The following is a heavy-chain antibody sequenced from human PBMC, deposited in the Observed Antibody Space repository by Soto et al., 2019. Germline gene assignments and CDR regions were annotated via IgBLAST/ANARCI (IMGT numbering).Heavy chain of an antibody. Sequence: GGSLRLSCAASGFTFSSYAMSWVRQAPGKGLEWVSAISGTGDGSTYYADSVKGRFTISRDNSKNTLYLQMNSLRAEDTAVYYCARDSSNAFDIWGQGTMVTVSS. V-gene: IGHV3-23*01. J-gene: IGHJ3*02. CDR1: GFTFSSYA. D-gene: IGHD6-19*01. CDR2: ISGTGDGST. CDR3: ARDSSNAFDI.